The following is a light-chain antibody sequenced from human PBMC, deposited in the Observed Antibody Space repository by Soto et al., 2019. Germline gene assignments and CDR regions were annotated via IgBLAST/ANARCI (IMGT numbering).Light chain of an antibody. CDR1: QSVSNN. V-gene: IGKV3-15*01. CDR2: GAS. CDR3: QQYTNWPLT. Sequence: EIVMTQSPATLSVSPGGRATLSCRASQSVSNNLAWYQQKPGQAPRLLVYGASTRATGIPARFSGSGSGTEFTLTISSLQSEDFAVYYCQQYTNWPLTFGGGAKVEIK. J-gene: IGKJ4*01.